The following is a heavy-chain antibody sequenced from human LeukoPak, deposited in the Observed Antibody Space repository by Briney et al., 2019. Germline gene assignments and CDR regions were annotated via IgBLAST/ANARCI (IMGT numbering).Heavy chain of an antibody. Sequence: GESLKISCKAPGYRFTSYWIGWVRQMPGKGLEWMGVIHPGEYERRYSPSFEGQVTISADKSISTAYTQWSSLKASDTAMYYCARRTDSGWKWFDPWGQGTLVTVSS. CDR2: IHPGEYER. CDR3: ARRTDSGWKWFDP. D-gene: IGHD6-25*01. CDR1: GYRFTSYW. J-gene: IGHJ5*02. V-gene: IGHV5-51*01.